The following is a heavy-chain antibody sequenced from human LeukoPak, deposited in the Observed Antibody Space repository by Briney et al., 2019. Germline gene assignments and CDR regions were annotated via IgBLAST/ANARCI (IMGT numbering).Heavy chain of an antibody. CDR3: ARGGGLDV. CDR2: INHNGNVN. CDR1: GFTFSSYW. Sequence: GGSLRLSCAASGFTFSSYWMNWDRQAPGKGLEWVASINHNGNVNYYVDSVKGRFTISRDNAKSSLYLQMSNLRAEDTAVYFCARGGGLDVWGQGATVTVSS. D-gene: IGHD3-16*01. J-gene: IGHJ6*02. V-gene: IGHV3-7*03.